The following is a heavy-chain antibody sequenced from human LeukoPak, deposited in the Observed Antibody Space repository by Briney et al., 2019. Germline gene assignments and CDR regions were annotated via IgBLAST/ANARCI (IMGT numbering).Heavy chain of an antibody. CDR3: ARRPSVLWNDGYYYYMDV. J-gene: IGHJ6*03. D-gene: IGHD1-1*01. V-gene: IGHV1-8*03. Sequence: ASVKVSCKASGYTFTSYDINWVRQATGQGLEWMGWMNPNSGNTGYAQKFQGRVTITRNTSISTAYMELSSLRSEDTAVYYCARRPSVLWNDGYYYYMDVWGKGTTVTISS. CDR1: GYTFTSYD. CDR2: MNPNSGNT.